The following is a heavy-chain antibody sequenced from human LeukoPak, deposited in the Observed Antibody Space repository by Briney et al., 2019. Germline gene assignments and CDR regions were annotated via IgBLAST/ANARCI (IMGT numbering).Heavy chain of an antibody. Sequence: GGSLRLSCAASGFTFSSYEMNWVRQAPGKGLEWVSYISSSGSTIYYADSVKGRFTISRDNAKNSLYPQMNSLRAEDTAVYYCARDKGGYYYGLGAFDIWGQGTMVTVSS. J-gene: IGHJ3*02. CDR3: ARDKGGYYYGLGAFDI. V-gene: IGHV3-48*03. D-gene: IGHD3-22*01. CDR1: GFTFSSYE. CDR2: ISSSGSTI.